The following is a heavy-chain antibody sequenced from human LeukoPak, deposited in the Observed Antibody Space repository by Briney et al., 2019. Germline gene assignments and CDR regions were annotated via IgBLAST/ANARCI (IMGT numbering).Heavy chain of an antibody. Sequence: SVKVSCKASGGTFSSYAISWVRQAPGQGLEWMGGIIPIFGTANYAQKFQGRVTITADESTSTAYMELSSLRSEDTAVYYCARVFLNPYHAPARNYDFWSGSADYYYMDVWGKGTTVTVSS. J-gene: IGHJ6*03. D-gene: IGHD3-3*01. CDR3: ARVFLNPYHAPARNYDFWSGSADYYYMDV. CDR1: GGTFSSYA. CDR2: IIPIFGTA. V-gene: IGHV1-69*13.